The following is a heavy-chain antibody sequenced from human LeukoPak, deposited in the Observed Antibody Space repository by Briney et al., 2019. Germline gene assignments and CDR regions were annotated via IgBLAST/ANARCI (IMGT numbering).Heavy chain of an antibody. CDR2: IIPILGIA. Sequence: GSSVKVSCKASGGTFSSYTISWVRQAPGQGLEWMGRIIPILGIANYAQKFQGRVTITADKSTSTAYMELSSLRSEDTAVYYCARDMGYCSSTSCYRIDYYYYYGMDVWGQGTTVTVS. CDR3: ARDMGYCSSTSCYRIDYYYYYGMDV. CDR1: GGTFSSYT. V-gene: IGHV1-69*04. J-gene: IGHJ6*02. D-gene: IGHD2-2*01.